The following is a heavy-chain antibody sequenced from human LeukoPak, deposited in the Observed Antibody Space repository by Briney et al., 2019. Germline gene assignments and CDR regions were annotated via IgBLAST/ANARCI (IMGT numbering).Heavy chain of an antibody. CDR3: AHSRYTSSWYNPVGDY. CDR1: GFSLSTSGVG. V-gene: IGHV2-5*02. CDR2: LYWDDDK. J-gene: IGHJ4*02. Sequence: SGPTLVNLTQTLTLTCTFSGFSLSTSGVGVGWIRQPPGKALEWLALLYWDDDKGYSPTLKTGLTITKDTSKNQVVLTMTNMDPVDTATYYCAHSRYTSSWYNPVGDYWGQGTLVTVSS. D-gene: IGHD6-13*01.